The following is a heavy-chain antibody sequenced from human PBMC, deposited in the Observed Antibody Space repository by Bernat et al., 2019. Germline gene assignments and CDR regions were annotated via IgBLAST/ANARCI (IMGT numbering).Heavy chain of an antibody. J-gene: IGHJ6*03. D-gene: IGHD2-2*01. V-gene: IGHV3-15*01. CDR2: IKCKTDGGTT. CDR3: TADIVVVPAAIHYYYMDV. CDR1: GFTFSNAW. Sequence: EVQLVESGGGLVKPGGSLRLSCAASGFTFSNAWMSWVRQAPGKGLEWVGRIKCKTDGGTTDYAAPIKGRFTNSRDDSKNTLYLQINSLKTEDTAVYYCTADIVVVPAAIHYYYMDVWGKGTPVTVSS.